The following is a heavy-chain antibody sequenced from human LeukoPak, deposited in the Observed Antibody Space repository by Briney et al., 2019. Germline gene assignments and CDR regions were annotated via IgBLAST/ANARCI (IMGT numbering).Heavy chain of an antibody. CDR2: IYGSGYT. CDR1: GASISGWY. Sequence: SETLSLTCTVSGASISGWYWSWIRQPPGKGLEWIGYIYGSGYTNYNPSLKSRVTISVDTSKNQFSLKLSSVTAADTAVYYCARSSGWYPFSFDYWGQGTLVTVSS. D-gene: IGHD6-19*01. J-gene: IGHJ4*02. V-gene: IGHV4-59*08. CDR3: ARSSGWYPFSFDY.